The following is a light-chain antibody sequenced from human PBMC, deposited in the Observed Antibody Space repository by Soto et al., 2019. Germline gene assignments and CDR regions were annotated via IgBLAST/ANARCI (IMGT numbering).Light chain of an antibody. J-gene: IGKJ3*01. CDR1: QDISNY. CDR3: QQYDNLQFT. V-gene: IGKV1-33*01. CDR2: DAS. Sequence: DIQMTQSPSSLSASVGDRVTITCQASQDISNYLNWYRQKPGKAPKLLIYDASNLETGVPSRFSGSGSGTDFTFTISSLQPEDIATYYCQQYDNLQFTFGPGTKVDIK.